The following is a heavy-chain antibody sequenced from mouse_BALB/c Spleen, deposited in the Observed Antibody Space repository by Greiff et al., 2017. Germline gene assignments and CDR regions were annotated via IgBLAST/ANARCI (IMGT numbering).Heavy chain of an antibody. Sequence: QVQLQQSGAELAKPGASVKMSCKASGYTFTSYWMHWVKQRPGQGLEWIGYINPSTGYTEYNQKFKDKATLTADKSSSTAYMQLSSLTSEDSAVYYCARGGDDYDFYYYAMDYWGQGTSGTVSS. CDR3: ARGGDDYDFYYYAMDY. CDR1: GYTFTSYW. J-gene: IGHJ4*01. D-gene: IGHD2-4*01. CDR2: INPSTGYT. V-gene: IGHV1-7*01.